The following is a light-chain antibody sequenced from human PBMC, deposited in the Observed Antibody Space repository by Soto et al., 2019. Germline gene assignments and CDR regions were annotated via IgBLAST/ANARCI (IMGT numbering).Light chain of an antibody. V-gene: IGKV3-20*01. Sequence: EIVLTQSPGTVSLSPGERVSLSCMANQRLGGSYLAWYQHKSGQSHRLLIYDVYNSATGIPDRFSGRGSGGDFTLTVGGLAFTGIEVYFLQQYCLSPVSFGAGTKVLI. CDR2: DVY. CDR1: QRLGGSY. CDR3: QQYCLSPVS. J-gene: IGKJ4*01.